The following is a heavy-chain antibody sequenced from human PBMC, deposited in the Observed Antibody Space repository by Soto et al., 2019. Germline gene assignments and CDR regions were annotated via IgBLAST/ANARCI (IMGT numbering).Heavy chain of an antibody. Sequence: EVQLVESGGGLVKPGGSLRLSCAASGFTFSSYSMNWVRQAPGKGLEWVSSISSSSSYIYYADSVKGRFTISRDNAKNSLYLQMNSQRPEDTAVYYCARGGRYSSSSPYYYNYMDVWGQGTTVTVSS. CDR1: GFTFSSYS. J-gene: IGHJ6*03. CDR3: ARGGRYSSSSPYYYNYMDV. CDR2: ISSSSSYI. V-gene: IGHV3-21*01. D-gene: IGHD6-6*01.